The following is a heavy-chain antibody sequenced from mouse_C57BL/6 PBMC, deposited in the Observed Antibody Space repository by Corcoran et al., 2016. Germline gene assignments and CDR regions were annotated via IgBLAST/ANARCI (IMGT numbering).Heavy chain of an antibody. V-gene: IGHV1-76*01. CDR2: IYPGSGNT. CDR3: ARSTLIYDGFIFDY. D-gene: IGHD2-3*01. J-gene: IGHJ2*01. Sequence: QVQLKQSGAELVRPGASVKLSCKASGYTFTDYYINWVKQRPGQGLEWIARIYPGSGNTYYNEKFKGKATLTAEKSSSTAYMQLSSLTSEDSAVYFCARSTLIYDGFIFDYWGQGTTLTVSS. CDR1: GYTFTDYY.